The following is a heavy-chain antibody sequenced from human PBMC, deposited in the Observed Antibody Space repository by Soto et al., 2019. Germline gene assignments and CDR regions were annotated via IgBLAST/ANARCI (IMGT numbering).Heavy chain of an antibody. CDR2: ISYDGSNK. CDR3: AKDRHSSNPLLGYFDY. V-gene: IGHV3-30*18. CDR1: GFTFSSYG. J-gene: IGHJ4*02. D-gene: IGHD6-13*01. Sequence: GGSLRLSCAASGFTFSSYGMHWVRQAPGKGLEWVAVISYDGSNKYYADSVKGRFTISRDNSKNTLYLQMNSLRAEDTAVYYCAKDRHSSNPLLGYFDYWGQGTLVTVSS.